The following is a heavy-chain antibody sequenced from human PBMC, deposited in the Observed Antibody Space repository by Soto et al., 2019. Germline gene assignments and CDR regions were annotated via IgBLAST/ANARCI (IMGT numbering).Heavy chain of an antibody. Sequence: GESLKISCKGSGYSFTSYWIGWVRQMPGKGLERMGIIYPGDSDTRYSPSFQGQVTISADKSISTADLQMDSLRPEDTAFYYCARDPNTSGGPNWASNFFAPWGQGTLVTVSS. CDR2: IYPGDSDT. CDR3: ARDPNTSGGPNWASNFFAP. V-gene: IGHV5-51*01. J-gene: IGHJ5*02. CDR1: GYSFTSYW. D-gene: IGHD7-27*01.